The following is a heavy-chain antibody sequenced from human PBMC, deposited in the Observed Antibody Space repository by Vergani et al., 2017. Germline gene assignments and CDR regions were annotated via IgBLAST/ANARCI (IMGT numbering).Heavy chain of an antibody. CDR1: GGSISSSSYY. CDR3: AXDRVTYYYGSGSYWDFDY. Sequence: QLQLQESGPGLVKPSETLSLTCTVSGGSISSSSYYWGWIRQPPGKGLEWIGSIYYSGSTYYNPSLKSRVTISVDTSKNQFSLKLSSVTAADTAVYYCAXDRVTYYYGSGSYWDFDYWGQGTLVTVSS. CDR2: IYYSGST. V-gene: IGHV4-39*07. J-gene: IGHJ4*02. D-gene: IGHD3-10*01.